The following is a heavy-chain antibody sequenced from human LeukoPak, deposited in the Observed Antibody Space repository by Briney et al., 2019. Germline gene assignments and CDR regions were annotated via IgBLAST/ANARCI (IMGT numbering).Heavy chain of an antibody. CDR2: VYSGTN. CDR1: GGSTSSYY. Sequence: SETLSLTCTVSGGSTSSYYWSWIRQPPGKGLEWIGFVYSGTNNYNPSLRSRVTISEDTSKNQFSLKLTSVTAADTAVYYCVKGGQWDLLLAWGQGTLVSVSA. D-gene: IGHD2-2*01. CDR3: VKGGQWDLLLA. V-gene: IGHV4-4*09. J-gene: IGHJ5*02.